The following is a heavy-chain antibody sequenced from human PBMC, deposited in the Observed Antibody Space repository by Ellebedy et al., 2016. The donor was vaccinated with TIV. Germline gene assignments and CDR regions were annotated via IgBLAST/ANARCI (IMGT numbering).Heavy chain of an antibody. CDR1: GGTFSSYA. V-gene: IGHV1-69*06. D-gene: IGHD4/OR15-4a*01. CDR3: ARSASVANPFDY. Sequence: SVKVSCXASGGTFSSYAISWVRQAPGQGLEWMGGIIPIFGTANYAQKFQGRVTITADKSTSTAYMELSSLRSEDTAVYYCARSASVANPFDYWGQGTLVTVSS. CDR2: IIPIFGTA. J-gene: IGHJ4*02.